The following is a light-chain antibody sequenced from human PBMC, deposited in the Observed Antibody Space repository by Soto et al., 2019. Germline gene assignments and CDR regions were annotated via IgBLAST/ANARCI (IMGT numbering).Light chain of an antibody. CDR3: GTWDSSLSAYV. Sequence: QSVLTQPPSVSAAPGQKVTISCSGSSSNIGNNYVPWYQQLPGTAPKLLIYDNNKRPSGIPDRFSGSKSGTSATLGITGLQTGDGADYYCGTWDSSLSAYVFGTGTKVTVL. J-gene: IGLJ1*01. CDR2: DNN. CDR1: SSNIGNNY. V-gene: IGLV1-51*01.